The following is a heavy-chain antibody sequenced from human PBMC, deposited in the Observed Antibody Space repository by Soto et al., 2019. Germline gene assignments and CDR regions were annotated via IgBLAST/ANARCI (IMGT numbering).Heavy chain of an antibody. J-gene: IGHJ4*02. V-gene: IGHV3-48*02. CDR1: GFTFSSYS. D-gene: IGHD3-22*01. CDR3: ARRGGALHYYDSSGQRGYFDY. CDR2: ISSSSSTI. Sequence: EVQLVESGGGLVQPGGSLRLSCAASGFTFSSYSMNWVRQAPGKGLEWGSYISSSSSTIYYADSVKGRFTISRDNAKNSLYLQMNSMRDEDTAVYYCARRGGALHYYDSSGQRGYFDYWGQGTLVTVSS.